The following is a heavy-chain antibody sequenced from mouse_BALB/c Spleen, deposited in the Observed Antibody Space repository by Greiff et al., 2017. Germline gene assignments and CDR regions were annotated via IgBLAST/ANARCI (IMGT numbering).Heavy chain of an antibody. CDR2: IYPGNVNT. V-gene: IGHV1S56*01. J-gene: IGHJ4*01. Sequence: VQLQQSGPELVKPGASVRISCKASGYTFTSYYIHWVKQRPGQGLEWIGWIYPGNVNTKYNEKFKGKATLTADKSSSTAYMQLSSLTSEDSAVYFCARRMGYDGYAMDYWGQGTSVTVSS. CDR1: GYTFTSYY. CDR3: ARRMGYDGYAMDY. D-gene: IGHD2-2*01.